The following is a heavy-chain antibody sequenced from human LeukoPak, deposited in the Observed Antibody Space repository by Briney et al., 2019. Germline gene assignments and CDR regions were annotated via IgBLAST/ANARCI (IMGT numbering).Heavy chain of an antibody. CDR2: IYHSGST. Sequence: SETLSLTCTVSGGSISSGGYCWRWIRQPPGKGLEWIGYIYHSGSTYYNASLKSRVTISVDRSKNQFSLKLSSVTAADTAVYYCARWGVGGNPDAFDIWGQGTMVTVSS. D-gene: IGHD4-23*01. CDR3: ARWGVGGNPDAFDI. J-gene: IGHJ3*02. V-gene: IGHV4-30-2*01. CDR1: GGSISSGGYC.